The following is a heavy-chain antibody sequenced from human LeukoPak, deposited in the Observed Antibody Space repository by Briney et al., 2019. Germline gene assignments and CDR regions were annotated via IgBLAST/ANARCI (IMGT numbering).Heavy chain of an antibody. D-gene: IGHD2-2*01. V-gene: IGHV3-11*01. Sequence: GGSLRLSCAASGFTFSDYYMSWIRQAPGKGLEWVSYISSSGSTIYYADSVKGRFTISRDNAKNSLYLQMNSLRAEDTAVYYCASGIEYCSSTSCLQYYYYYYMDVWGKGTTVTVSS. CDR2: ISSSGSTI. J-gene: IGHJ6*03. CDR3: ASGIEYCSSTSCLQYYYYYYMDV. CDR1: GFTFSDYY.